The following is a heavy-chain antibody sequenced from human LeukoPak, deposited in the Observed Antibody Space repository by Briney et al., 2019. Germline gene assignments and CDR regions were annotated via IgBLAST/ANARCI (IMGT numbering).Heavy chain of an antibody. J-gene: IGHJ6*03. CDR2: ISGSGGGT. Sequence: GGSLRLSCAASGFTFDDYGMSWVRQAPGKGLEWVSAISGSGGGTYYADSVKGRFSISRDNSKYTLYLQMNSLRADDTAVYYCAKSLNPQRAARPGPYYYYYYMDVWGKGTTVTVSS. D-gene: IGHD6-6*01. CDR3: AKSLNPQRAARPGPYYYYYYMDV. V-gene: IGHV3-23*01. CDR1: GFTFDDYG.